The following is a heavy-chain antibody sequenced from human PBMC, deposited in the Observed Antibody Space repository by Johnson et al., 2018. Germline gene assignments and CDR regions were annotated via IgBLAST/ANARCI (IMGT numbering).Heavy chain of an antibody. J-gene: IGHJ1*01. V-gene: IGHV3-33*01. D-gene: IGHD4-17*01. CDR1: GFTFSSYG. CDR2: IWYDGSNK. Sequence: QLVESGGGVVQPGRSLRLSCAASGFTFSSYGMHWVRQAPGKGLEWVAVIWYDGSNKYYADSVKGRFTISRDNSKNTRYLQMNSLRAVDTAGYYCARAEYGDYSGYFQHGGQGTLGTVSS. CDR3: ARAEYGDYSGYFQH.